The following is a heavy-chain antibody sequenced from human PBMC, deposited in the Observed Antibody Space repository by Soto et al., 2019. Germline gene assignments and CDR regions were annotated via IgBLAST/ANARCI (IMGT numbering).Heavy chain of an antibody. D-gene: IGHD6-19*01. J-gene: IGHJ6*03. CDR2: IYHSGST. CDR1: SGSISSSNW. Sequence: QKQLQESGPGLVKPSGTLSLTCAVSSGSISSSNWWSWVRQPPGKGLEWIGEIYHSGSTNYNPSLKSRVTISVDKSKNQFSLKLSSVTAADTAVYYCARGLLAVAGTDYYYYMDVWGKGTTVTVSS. V-gene: IGHV4-4*02. CDR3: ARGLLAVAGTDYYYYMDV.